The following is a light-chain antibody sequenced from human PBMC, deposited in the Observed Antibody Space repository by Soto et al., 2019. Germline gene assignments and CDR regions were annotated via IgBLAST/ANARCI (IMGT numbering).Light chain of an antibody. CDR3: QQFNNYPPH. V-gene: IGKV1D-13*01. J-gene: IGKJ3*01. CDR1: QGISSA. Sequence: AILLTQSPSSLSASVGDRVTITCRASQGISSALAWYQQKPGKAPKLLIYDDSSLESGVPSRFSGSGSGTDFTLTISSLQPEDFASYYCQQFNNYPPHFGPGTKVDIK. CDR2: DDS.